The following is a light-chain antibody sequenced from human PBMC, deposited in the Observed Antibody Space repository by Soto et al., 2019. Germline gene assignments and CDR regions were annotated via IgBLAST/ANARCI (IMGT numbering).Light chain of an antibody. CDR3: MQALQTPNT. CDR2: LGS. CDR1: QSLLHSNGYNY. J-gene: IGKJ2*01. V-gene: IGKV2-28*01. Sequence: DIVMTQSPLSLPVTPGEPASISCRSSQSLLHSNGYNYLDWYLQKPGQSPQLLIYLGSTRASGVPDRFSGSASGTDFTLKITRVEAEDVGIYYCMQALQTPNTFGQGTKVDIK.